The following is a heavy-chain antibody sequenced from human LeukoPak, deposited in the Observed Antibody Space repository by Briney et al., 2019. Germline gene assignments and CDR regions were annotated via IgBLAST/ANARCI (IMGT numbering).Heavy chain of an antibody. CDR3: AGPPDWDGMDV. J-gene: IGHJ6*02. V-gene: IGHV3-66*01. CDR1: GFTVSSNY. Sequence: GGSLRLSCAASGFTVSSNYMSWVRQAPGKGLEWVSVIYSGGSTYYADSVKGRFTISRDNSENTLYLQMNSLRAEDTAVYYCAGPPDWDGMDVWGQGTTVTVSS. D-gene: IGHD3-9*01. CDR2: IYSGGST.